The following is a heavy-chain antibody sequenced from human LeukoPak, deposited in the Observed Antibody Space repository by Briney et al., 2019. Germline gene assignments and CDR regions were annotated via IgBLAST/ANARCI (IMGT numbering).Heavy chain of an antibody. CDR1: GYTFTSYG. D-gene: IGHD6-13*01. Sequence: ASVKVSCKASGYTFTSYGISWVRQAPGQGLEWMGWISAYNGNTNYAQKLQGRVTMTTDTSTSTAYMELRSLRSDDTAVYYCARDSSSWSFSAEAAFDIRGQGTKVTVSS. CDR3: ARDSSSWSFSAEAAFDI. J-gene: IGHJ3*02. CDR2: ISAYNGNT. V-gene: IGHV1-18*01.